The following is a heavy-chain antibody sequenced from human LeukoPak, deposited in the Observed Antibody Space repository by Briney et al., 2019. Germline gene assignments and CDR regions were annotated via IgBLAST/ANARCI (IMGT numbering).Heavy chain of an antibody. CDR2: ISGSSYYI. CDR1: GFTFTDSA. Sequence: GGSLRLSCAASGFTFTDSAMNWVRQTPGKGLEWVSSISGSSYYIYYADSVRGRFTISRDNAENSVYLQMNSLRAEDTAVYYCARAYDRITMVRGVINYWGQGTLVTVSS. V-gene: IGHV3-21*01. J-gene: IGHJ4*02. D-gene: IGHD3-10*01. CDR3: ARAYDRITMVRGVINY.